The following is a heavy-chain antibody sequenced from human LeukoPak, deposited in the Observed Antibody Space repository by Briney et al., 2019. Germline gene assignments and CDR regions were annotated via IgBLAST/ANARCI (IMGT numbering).Heavy chain of an antibody. V-gene: IGHV4-59*08. CDR2: IYYSGST. J-gene: IGHJ4*02. Sequence: SETLSLTCTVSGGSTSSYYWSWIRQPPGKGLEWIGYIYYSGSTNYNPSLKSRVTISVDTSKNQFSLKLSSVTAADTAVYYCARQCGGDCYPEEFDYWGQGTLVTVSS. D-gene: IGHD2-21*02. CDR3: ARQCGGDCYPEEFDY. CDR1: GGSTSSYY.